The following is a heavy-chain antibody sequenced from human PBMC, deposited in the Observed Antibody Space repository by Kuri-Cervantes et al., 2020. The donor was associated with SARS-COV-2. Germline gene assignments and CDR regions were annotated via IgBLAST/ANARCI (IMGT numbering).Heavy chain of an antibody. D-gene: IGHD2-15*01. CDR3: ATVRCSGGSCYSRDAFDI. V-gene: IGHV1-24*01. Sequence: GGSLRLSCKVSGYTLTELSMHWVRQAPGKGLEWMGGFDPEDGETIYAQKFQGRVTMTEDTSTDTAYMELSSLRSEDTAVYYCATVRCSGGSCYSRDAFDIWGQGTMVTVSS. CDR2: FDPEDGET. J-gene: IGHJ3*02. CDR1: GYTLTELS.